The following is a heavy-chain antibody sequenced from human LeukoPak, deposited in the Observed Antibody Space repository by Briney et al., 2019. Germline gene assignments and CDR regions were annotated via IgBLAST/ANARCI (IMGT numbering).Heavy chain of an antibody. CDR2: IIPILGIA. Sequence: ASVKVCCKASGGTFSSYAISWVRQAPGQGLEWMGRIIPILGIANYAQKFQGRVTITADKSTSTAYMELSSLRSEDTAVYYCARVLSTGSAFDIWGQGTMVTVSS. J-gene: IGHJ3*02. CDR1: GGTFSSYA. V-gene: IGHV1-69*04. CDR3: ARVLSTGSAFDI. D-gene: IGHD1-14*01.